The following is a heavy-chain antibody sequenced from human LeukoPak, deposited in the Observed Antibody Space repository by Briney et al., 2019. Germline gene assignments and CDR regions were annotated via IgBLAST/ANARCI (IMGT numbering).Heavy chain of an antibody. D-gene: IGHD3-22*01. CDR2: IYYSGST. Sequence: PSETLSLTCTVSGGSISSSSYYWGWIRQPPGKGLEWIGSIYYSGSTCYTPSLKSRVTISVDTSKNQFSLKLSSVTAADTAVYYCARGFPNYYDSSDHWGQGTLVTVSS. J-gene: IGHJ4*02. CDR3: ARGFPNYYDSSDH. CDR1: GGSISSSSYY. V-gene: IGHV4-39*01.